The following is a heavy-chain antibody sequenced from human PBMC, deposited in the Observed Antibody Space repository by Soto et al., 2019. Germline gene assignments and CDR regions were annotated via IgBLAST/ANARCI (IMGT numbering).Heavy chain of an antibody. Sequence: EVQLVESGGGLVQPGRSLRLSCAASGFTFDDYAMHWVRQAPGKGLEWVSGISWNSNSVGYADSVKGRFTISRDNAKNSLYLQMNNLRPEDTAFYYCAKDRASSTWYYYYGIDVWGQGTTVAVSS. J-gene: IGHJ6*02. CDR1: GFTFDDYA. CDR3: AKDRASSTWYYYYGIDV. V-gene: IGHV3-9*01. D-gene: IGHD6-13*01. CDR2: ISWNSNSV.